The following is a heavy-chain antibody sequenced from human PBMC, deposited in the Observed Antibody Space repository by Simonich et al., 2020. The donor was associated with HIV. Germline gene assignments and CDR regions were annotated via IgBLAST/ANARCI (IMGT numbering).Heavy chain of an antibody. Sequence: QVQLQQWGAGLLKPSETLSLTCAVYGGSFSGYYWSWIRQSPGKGLEWIGEISHMGSTNYSPSHKRRVTISVDTAKNQFSLKLNSVTAADTTVYYCARRTTAYFSFWGGFYFDYWGQGTLVTVSS. CDR3: ARRTTAYFSFWGGFYFDY. D-gene: IGHD3-3*01. V-gene: IGHV4-34*01. CDR2: ISHMGST. J-gene: IGHJ4*02. CDR1: GGSFSGYY.